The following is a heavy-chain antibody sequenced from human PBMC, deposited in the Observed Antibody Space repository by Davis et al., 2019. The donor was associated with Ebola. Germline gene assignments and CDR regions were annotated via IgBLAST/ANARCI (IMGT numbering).Heavy chain of an antibody. D-gene: IGHD2-2*01. CDR2: FSYGDNT. CDR1: GASISSRSYY. CDR3: ARQAAIYYYYGMDV. J-gene: IGHJ6*02. Sequence: SETLSLTCTVSGASISSRSYYWGWIRQPPGKGLEWVGSFSYGDNTHYYNPSLRSRVTISVDTSRNQFSLKLSSVTAADTAVYYCARQAAIYYYYGMDVWGQGTTVTVSS. V-gene: IGHV4-39*01.